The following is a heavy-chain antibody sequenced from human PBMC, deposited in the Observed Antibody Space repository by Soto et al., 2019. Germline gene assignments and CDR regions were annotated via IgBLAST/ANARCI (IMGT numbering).Heavy chain of an antibody. D-gene: IGHD6-19*01. CDR3: ARMETVAALEAFDI. J-gene: IGHJ3*02. Sequence: DLEWLAHIFSNDEKSYSTSLKSRLTISKDTSKSQVVLTMTNMDPVDTATYYCARMETVAALEAFDIWGQGTMVTVSS. V-gene: IGHV2-26*01. CDR2: IFSNDEK.